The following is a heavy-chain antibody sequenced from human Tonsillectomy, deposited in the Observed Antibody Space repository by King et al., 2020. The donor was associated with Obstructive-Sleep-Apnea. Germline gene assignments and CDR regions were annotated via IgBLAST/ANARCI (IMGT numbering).Heavy chain of an antibody. V-gene: IGHV3-30*02. CDR2: VRYDGSNK. CDR3: PKNGPYSSRWYHSLNYYYYGMDV. Sequence: VQLVESGGGVVQPGRSLRLSCAASGFTFSSYGMHWVRQAPGKGLEWVAFVRYDGSNKYYADSVKGRFTISRDNSKNTLYLQMNSLRAEDTAVYYCPKNGPYSSRWYHSLNYYYYGMDVWGQGTTVTVSS. J-gene: IGHJ6*02. CDR1: GFTFSSYG. D-gene: IGHD6-13*01.